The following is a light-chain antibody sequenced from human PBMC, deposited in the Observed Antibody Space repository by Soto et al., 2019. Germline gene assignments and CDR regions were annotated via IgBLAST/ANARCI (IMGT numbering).Light chain of an antibody. V-gene: IGKV3-20*01. CDR1: QSVSSN. CDR3: QQYGSSPPWT. CDR2: GAS. J-gene: IGKJ1*01. Sequence: EIVLTQSPGTLSLSPGERATLSCRASQSVSSNFAWYQQRPAQAPRLLIYGASSRATGIPDRFSGSGSGTDFTLTISRLEPEDFAVYYCQQYGSSPPWTFGQGTKVDIK.